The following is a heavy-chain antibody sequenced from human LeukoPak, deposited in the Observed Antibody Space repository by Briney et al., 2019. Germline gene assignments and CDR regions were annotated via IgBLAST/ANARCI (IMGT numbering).Heavy chain of an antibody. D-gene: IGHD1-26*01. CDR1: GGSISSSSYY. V-gene: IGHV4-39*07. J-gene: IGHJ6*03. CDR3: ARDRAWDPLLLYYYYMDV. CDR2: IYYSGST. Sequence: SETLSLTCTVSGGSISSSSYYWGWIRQPPGKGLEWIGSIYYSGSTYYNPSLKSRVTISVDTSKNQFSLKLSSVTAADTAVYYCARDRAWDPLLLYYYYMDVWGKGTTVTVSS.